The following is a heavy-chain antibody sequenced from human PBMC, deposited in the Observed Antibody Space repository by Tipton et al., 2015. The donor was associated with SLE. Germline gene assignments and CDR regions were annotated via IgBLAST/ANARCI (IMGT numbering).Heavy chain of an antibody. Sequence: SLRLSCAASGFTFSSYGMHWVRQAPGKGLEWVAFIRYDGSNKYYADSVKGRFTISRDNSKKTLYLQMNSLRAEDTAVYYCAGYSGYVDAFDIWGQGTMVTVSS. CDR2: IRYDGSNK. CDR1: GFTFSSYG. D-gene: IGHD5-12*01. J-gene: IGHJ3*02. CDR3: AGYSGYVDAFDI. V-gene: IGHV3-30*02.